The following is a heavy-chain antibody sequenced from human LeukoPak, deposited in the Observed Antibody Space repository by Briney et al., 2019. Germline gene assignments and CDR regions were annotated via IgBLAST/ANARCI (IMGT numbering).Heavy chain of an antibody. CDR3: ARDSGYYDSSGYPSHHFDY. Sequence: GGSLRLSCAASGFTFSSYSMNWVRQAPGKGLEWVSSISSSSSYIYYADSVKGRFTISRDNAKNSLYLQMNSLRAEDTAVYYCARDSGYYDSSGYPSHHFDYWGQGTLVTVSS. V-gene: IGHV3-21*01. J-gene: IGHJ4*02. D-gene: IGHD3-22*01. CDR1: GFTFSSYS. CDR2: ISSSSSYI.